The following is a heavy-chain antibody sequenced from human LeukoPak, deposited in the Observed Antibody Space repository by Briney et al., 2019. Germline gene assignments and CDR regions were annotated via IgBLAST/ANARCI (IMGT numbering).Heavy chain of an antibody. J-gene: IGHJ4*02. Sequence: PGGSLRLSCAASGFTFSSYAMSWIRQAPGKGLEWVSAISGSGGSTYYADSVKGRFTISRDNSKNTLYLQMNSLRAEDTAVYYCAKPHHSSSSGYFDYWGQGTLVTVSS. CDR2: ISGSGGST. CDR3: AKPHHSSSSGYFDY. V-gene: IGHV3-23*01. D-gene: IGHD6-6*01. CDR1: GFTFSSYA.